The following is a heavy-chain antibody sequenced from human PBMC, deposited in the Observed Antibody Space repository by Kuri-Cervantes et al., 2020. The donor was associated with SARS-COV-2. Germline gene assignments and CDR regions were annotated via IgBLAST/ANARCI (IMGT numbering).Heavy chain of an antibody. CDR3: ARELDCSSTSCSSTKISPAAFDI. Sequence: SETLSLTCAVYGGSFSGYYWSWIRQPPGKGLEWIGEINHSGSTNYNQSLKSRVTISVDTSKNQFSLKLSSVTAADTAVYYCARELDCSSTSCSSTKISPAAFDIWGQGTMVTVSS. J-gene: IGHJ3*02. CDR1: GGSFSGYY. V-gene: IGHV4-34*01. D-gene: IGHD2-2*01. CDR2: INHSGST.